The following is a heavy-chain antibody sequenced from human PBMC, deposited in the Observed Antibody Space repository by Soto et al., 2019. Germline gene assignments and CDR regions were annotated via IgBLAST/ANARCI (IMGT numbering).Heavy chain of an antibody. CDR3: TRHYDFWSGYYNGGYYYYGMDV. CDR2: IRSKANSYAT. Sequence: GGSLRLSCASSWFTFIGSAMHWVRQASGKGLEWVGRIRSKANSYATAYAASVKGRFTISRDDSKNTAYLQMNSLKTEDTAVYYCTRHYDFWSGYYNGGYYYYGMDVWGQGTTVTVSS. V-gene: IGHV3-73*01. D-gene: IGHD3-3*01. CDR1: WFTFIGSA. J-gene: IGHJ6*02.